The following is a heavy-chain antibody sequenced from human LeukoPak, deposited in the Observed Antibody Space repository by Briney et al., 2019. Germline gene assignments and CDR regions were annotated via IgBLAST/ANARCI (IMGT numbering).Heavy chain of an antibody. CDR3: ARVGYYDILTGPDWFDP. CDR1: GYTFTGYY. D-gene: IGHD3-9*01. CDR2: INPNSGGT. Sequence: ASVKVSCKASGYTFTGYYMHWVRQAPGQGLEWMGWINPNSGGTNYAQKFQGRVTMTRDTSISTAYMELSRLRSDDTAVYYCARVGYYDILTGPDWFDPWGQGTLVTISS. V-gene: IGHV1-2*02. J-gene: IGHJ5*02.